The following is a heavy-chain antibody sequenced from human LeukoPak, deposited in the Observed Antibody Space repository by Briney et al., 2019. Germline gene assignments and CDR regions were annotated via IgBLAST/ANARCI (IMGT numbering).Heavy chain of an antibody. Sequence: GRSLRLSCAASGLTFSSYGMHWVRQAPGKGLEWVAVISYDGTIRNYADSVKARFTISRDNSKNTLYLQMNSLTAEDTALYYCAKGGCSSTTCYLANPWGQGTLVTVSS. V-gene: IGHV3-30*18. CDR1: GLTFSSYG. CDR2: ISYDGTIR. D-gene: IGHD2-2*01. J-gene: IGHJ5*02. CDR3: AKGGCSSTTCYLANP.